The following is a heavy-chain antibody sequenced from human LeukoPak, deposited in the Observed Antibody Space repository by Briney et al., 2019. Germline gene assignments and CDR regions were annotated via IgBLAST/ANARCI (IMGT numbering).Heavy chain of an antibody. CDR1: GGSFSGYY. CDR3: ARFGSGCFRY. J-gene: IGHJ4*02. V-gene: IGHV4-34*01. Sequence: SETLSLTCAVYGGSFSGYYWSWVRQPPGKGLEWIGEINHSGRTNYNPSLKSRVTISVATSKNHFSLKLSSVTAADTAVYYCARFGSGCFRYWGQGTLVTVSS. D-gene: IGHD6-19*01. CDR2: INHSGRT.